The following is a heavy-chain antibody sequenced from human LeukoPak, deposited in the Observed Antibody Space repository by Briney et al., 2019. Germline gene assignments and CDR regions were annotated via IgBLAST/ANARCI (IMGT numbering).Heavy chain of an antibody. CDR3: ARKVVDYGDYYYYGMDV. CDR1: GGSISSSSYY. V-gene: IGHV4-39*07. D-gene: IGHD4-17*01. J-gene: IGHJ6*02. Sequence: PSETLSLTCTVSGGSISSSSYYWGWIRQPPGKGLEWIGSIYYSGSTYYNPSLKSRVTISVDTSKNQFSLKLSSVTAADTAVYYCARKVVDYGDYYYYGMDVWGQGTTVTVSS. CDR2: IYYSGST.